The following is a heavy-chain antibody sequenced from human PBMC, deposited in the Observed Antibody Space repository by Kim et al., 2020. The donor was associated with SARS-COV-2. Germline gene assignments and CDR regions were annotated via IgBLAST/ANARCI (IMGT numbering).Heavy chain of an antibody. CDR3: ASGGWSSSRWFDP. V-gene: IGHV5-51*01. Sequence: GESLKISCKGSGYSFSSYWIGWVRQMPGKGLEYMGIIYPDDSDTRYNPTFQGQVTISVDKSISTAYLQWSSLKASDTAMYSCASGGWSSSRWFDPWGQGTLVTVSS. CDR1: GYSFSSYW. CDR2: IYPDDSDT. J-gene: IGHJ5*02. D-gene: IGHD6-19*01.